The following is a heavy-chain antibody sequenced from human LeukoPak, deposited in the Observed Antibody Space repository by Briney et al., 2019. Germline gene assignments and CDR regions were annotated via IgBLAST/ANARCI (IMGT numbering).Heavy chain of an antibody. V-gene: IGHV3-30*03. Sequence: GGSLRLSCAASGFTFSNAWMSWVRQAPGKGLEWVAVISYDGSNKYYADSVKGRFTISRDNSKNTLYLQMNSLRAEDTAVYYCARVLAATRFYYYYYMDVWGKGTTVTVSS. J-gene: IGHJ6*03. CDR1: GFTFSNAW. D-gene: IGHD3-3*01. CDR2: ISYDGSNK. CDR3: ARVLAATRFYYYYYMDV.